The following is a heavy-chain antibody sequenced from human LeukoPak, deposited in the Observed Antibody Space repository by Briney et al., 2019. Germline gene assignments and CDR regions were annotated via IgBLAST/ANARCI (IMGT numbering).Heavy chain of an antibody. D-gene: IGHD3-10*01. J-gene: IGHJ6*02. V-gene: IGHV4-34*01. CDR2: INHSGST. CDR1: GGSFSGYY. CDR3: ALRGRNPNYYYGMDV. Sequence: SETLSLTCAVYGGSFSGYYWSWIRQPPGKGLEWIGEINHSGSTNYNPSLKSRVTISVDTSKNQFSLKLSSVTAADTAVYYCALRGRNPNYYYGMDVWGQGTTVTVSS.